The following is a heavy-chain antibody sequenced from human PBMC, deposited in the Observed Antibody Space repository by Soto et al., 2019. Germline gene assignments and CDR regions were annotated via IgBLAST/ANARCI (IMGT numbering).Heavy chain of an antibody. J-gene: IGHJ6*03. CDR2: IYYSGST. Sequence: PSETLSLTCPVSGFSISSYYWSWIRQPPGKGLEWIGYIYYSGSTNYNPSLKSRVTISVDTSKNQFSLKLSSVTAADTAVYYCARGEGGYFPYYMDVWGKGTTVTVSS. CDR3: ARGEGGYFPYYMDV. CDR1: GFSISSYY. V-gene: IGHV4-59*01. D-gene: IGHD3-9*01.